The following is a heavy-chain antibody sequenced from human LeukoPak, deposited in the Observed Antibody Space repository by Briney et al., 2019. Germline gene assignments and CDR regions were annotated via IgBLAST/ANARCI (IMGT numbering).Heavy chain of an antibody. V-gene: IGHV4-59*01. CDR3: ARDYSSSSQYAFDI. CDR2: IYYSGST. CDR1: GGSISSYY. D-gene: IGHD6-13*01. Sequence: SSETLSLTCTVSGGSISSYYWSWIRQPPGKGLEWIGDIYYSGSTKYNPSLKSRVTISVDTSKNQFSLKLSPVTAADTAVYYCARDYSSSSQYAFDIWGQGTMVTVSS. J-gene: IGHJ3*02.